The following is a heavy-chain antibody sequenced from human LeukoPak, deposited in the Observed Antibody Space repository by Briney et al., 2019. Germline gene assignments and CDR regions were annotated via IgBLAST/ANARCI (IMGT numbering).Heavy chain of an antibody. D-gene: IGHD6-13*01. CDR2: IKPDGSKN. J-gene: IGHJ4*02. CDR3: ARTRLGAAYFDY. Sequence: GGSLRLSCAASGFTFSSHWMSWVRQAPGKGLEWVANIKPDGSKNYYVDSVKGRFAISRDNAKNSLYLQMNSLRAEDTAVYYCARTRLGAAYFDYWAQGTLVIVSS. V-gene: IGHV3-7*01. CDR1: GFTFSSHW.